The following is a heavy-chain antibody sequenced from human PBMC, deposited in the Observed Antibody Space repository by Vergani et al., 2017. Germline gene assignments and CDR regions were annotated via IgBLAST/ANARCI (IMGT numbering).Heavy chain of an antibody. D-gene: IGHD5-18*01. J-gene: IGHJ4*02. CDR2: ISSSSSYI. V-gene: IGHV3-21*01. CDR1: GFTFSSYS. Sequence: EVQLVESGGGLVKPGGSLRLSCAASGFTFSSYSMNWVRQAPGKGLKWVSSISSSSSYIYYADSVKGRFTISRNNAKNSLYLQMNSLRAEDTSGYYCASSTGGYSYGFPFDYRGKRTLVTVSS. CDR3: ASSTGGYSYGFPFDY.